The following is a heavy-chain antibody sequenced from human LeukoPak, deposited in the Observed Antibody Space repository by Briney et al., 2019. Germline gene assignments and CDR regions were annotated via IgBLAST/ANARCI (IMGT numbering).Heavy chain of an antibody. V-gene: IGHV1-69*13. CDR1: GGTFISYA. CDR3: AGTYYYDSSGQDALDI. D-gene: IGHD3-22*01. CDR2: IIPIFGTA. J-gene: IGHJ3*02. Sequence: SVKVSCKASGGTFISYAISWVRQAPGQGLEWMGGIIPIFGTANYAQKFQGRVTITADESTSTAYMELSSLRSEDTAVYYCAGTYYYDSSGQDALDIWGQGTMVTVSS.